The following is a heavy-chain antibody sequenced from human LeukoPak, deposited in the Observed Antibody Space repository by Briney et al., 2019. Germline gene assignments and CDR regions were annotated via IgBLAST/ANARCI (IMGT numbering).Heavy chain of an antibody. CDR1: GGTFSSYT. CDR2: IIPILGIA. V-gene: IGHV1-69*04. Sequence: SVKVSCKASGGTFSSYTISWVRQAPGQGLEWMGRIIPILGIANYAQKFQGRVTITADKSTSTAYMELGSLRSEDTAVYYCARDYLANYYGSGEVDPWGQGTLVTVSS. CDR3: ARDYLANYYGSGEVDP. D-gene: IGHD3-10*01. J-gene: IGHJ5*02.